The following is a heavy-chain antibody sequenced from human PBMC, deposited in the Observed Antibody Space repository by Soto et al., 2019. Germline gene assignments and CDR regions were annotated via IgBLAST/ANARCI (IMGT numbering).Heavy chain of an antibody. CDR3: ARVGAAAGYYYGIDV. J-gene: IGHJ6*02. Sequence: SETLSLTCTVSGGSMNSYYWRWIRQPAGRGLEWVGRIYISGSTSYNPSLKSRVTMSLDTSKNQFSLKLNSLTAADTAVYYCARVGAAAGYYYGIDVWGQGTTVTVSS. CDR1: GGSMNSYY. V-gene: IGHV4-4*07. CDR2: IYISGST. D-gene: IGHD6-13*01.